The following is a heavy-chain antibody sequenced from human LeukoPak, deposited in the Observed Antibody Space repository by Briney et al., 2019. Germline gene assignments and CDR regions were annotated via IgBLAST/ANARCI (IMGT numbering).Heavy chain of an antibody. CDR2: MNEDGSHV. D-gene: IGHD5-18*01. Sequence: GGSLRLSCAASGFTFSGHWMYWLRQAPGKGLEWVANMNEDGSHVYYVGSVKGRFTISRDNAKSSLYLQMNSLRAEDTAVYYCATHSGFRHDYWGQGTLVTVSS. CDR1: GFTFSGHW. V-gene: IGHV3-7*01. CDR3: ATHSGFRHDY. J-gene: IGHJ4*02.